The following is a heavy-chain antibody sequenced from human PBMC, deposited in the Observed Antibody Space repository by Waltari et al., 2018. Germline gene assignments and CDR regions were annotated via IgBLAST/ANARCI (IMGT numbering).Heavy chain of an antibody. J-gene: IGHJ4*02. Sequence: QVQLVESGGGVVQPGRSRSRSCAAPGFTFSNFGMHWVRQAPGKGLEWVALVWFDGSQQYYADSVRGRFTISRDNSKRVLYLDMGSLRADDTAIYYCAKDAFGNTYLDYWGQGTLVTVSS. CDR1: GFTFSNFG. CDR2: VWFDGSQQ. CDR3: AKDAFGNTYLDY. V-gene: IGHV3-30*02. D-gene: IGHD3-10*01.